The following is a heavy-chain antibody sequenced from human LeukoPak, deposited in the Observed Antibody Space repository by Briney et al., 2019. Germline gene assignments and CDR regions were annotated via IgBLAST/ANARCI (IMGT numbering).Heavy chain of an antibody. V-gene: IGHV4-34*01. CDR3: ARGGSSGWYVDYFDY. J-gene: IGHJ4*02. Sequence: AETLSLTCAVYGGSFSGYYWSWFRQHPGKGLEWLGEINHSGSTTYNPSLKSRATISADTSKNQFSLKLSSVTAADTAVYYCARGGSSGWYVDYFDYWGQGTLVTVSS. D-gene: IGHD6-19*01. CDR1: GGSFSGYY. CDR2: INHSGST.